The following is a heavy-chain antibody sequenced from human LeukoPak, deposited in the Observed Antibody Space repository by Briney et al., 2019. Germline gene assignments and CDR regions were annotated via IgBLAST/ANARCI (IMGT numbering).Heavy chain of an antibody. Sequence: PSETLSPTCAVYGGSSSGYYWSWIRQPPGKGLEWIGEINHSGSTNYNPSLKSRVTISVDTSKNQFSLKLSSVTAADTAVYYCARGVGYYFDYWGQGTLVTVSS. J-gene: IGHJ4*02. V-gene: IGHV4-34*01. CDR1: GGSSSGYY. CDR2: INHSGST. CDR3: ARGVGYYFDY.